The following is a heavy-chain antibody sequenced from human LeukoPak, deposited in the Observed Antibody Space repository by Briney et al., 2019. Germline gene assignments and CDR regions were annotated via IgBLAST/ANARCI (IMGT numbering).Heavy chain of an antibody. CDR1: GFTFSSYA. CDR2: ISGSGGST. J-gene: IGHJ4*02. Sequence: PGGSLRLSCAASGFTFSSYAMSWVRQAQGKGLEWVSAISGSGGSTYYADSVKGRFTISRDNSKNTLYLQMNSLRAEDTAVYYCAKDYYDSSGYWYYFDYWGQGTLVTVSS. V-gene: IGHV3-23*01. D-gene: IGHD3-22*01. CDR3: AKDYYDSSGYWYYFDY.